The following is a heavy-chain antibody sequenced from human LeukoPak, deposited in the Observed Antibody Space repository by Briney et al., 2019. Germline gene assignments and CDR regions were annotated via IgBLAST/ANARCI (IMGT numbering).Heavy chain of an antibody. CDR1: GYTFTGYY. J-gene: IGHJ6*02. Sequence: ASVKVSCKASGYTFTGYYMHWVRQAPGQGLEWMGWINPNSGGTNYAQKFQGWVTMTRDTSISTAYMELSRLRSDDTAMYYCARANYDILTGYSKALYYYGMDVWGQGTTVTVSS. D-gene: IGHD3-9*01. CDR2: INPNSGGT. V-gene: IGHV1-2*04. CDR3: ARANYDILTGYSKALYYYGMDV.